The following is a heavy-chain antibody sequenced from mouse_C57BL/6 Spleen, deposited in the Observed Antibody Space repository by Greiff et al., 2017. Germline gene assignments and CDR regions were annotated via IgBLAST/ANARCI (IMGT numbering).Heavy chain of an antibody. J-gene: IGHJ4*01. CDR3: ARSGAMDY. CDR2: IDPSDSYT. D-gene: IGHD3-1*01. CDR1: GYTFTSYW. Sequence: QVQLQQPGPELVMPGASVKLSCKASGYTFTSYWMHWVKQRPGQGLEWIGEIDPSDSYTNYNQKFKGKSTLTVDKSSSTAYMQLSSLTSEDSAVYYCARSGAMDYWGQGTSVTVSA. V-gene: IGHV1-69*01.